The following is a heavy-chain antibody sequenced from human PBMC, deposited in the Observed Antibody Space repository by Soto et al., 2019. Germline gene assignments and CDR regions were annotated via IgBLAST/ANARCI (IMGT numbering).Heavy chain of an antibody. CDR3: ARHFSVDYFDY. V-gene: IGHV4-30-2*01. J-gene: IGHJ4*02. CDR2: IYHYGNP. Sequence: SDTLSLTCAVSGGSIDDDSWSWIRQPPGKGLEWIAYIYHYGNPHYNASLRSRVTISVDRSKNQFSLKLTSVTAAYTAVYYCARHFSVDYFDYWGQGALDTISS. CDR1: GGSIDDDS.